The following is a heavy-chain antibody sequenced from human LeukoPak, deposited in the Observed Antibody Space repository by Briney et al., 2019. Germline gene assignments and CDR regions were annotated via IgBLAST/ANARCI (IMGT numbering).Heavy chain of an antibody. J-gene: IGHJ4*02. Sequence: GGSLRLSCAASGFTVSSKYMSWVRQAPGKGLEWVSVNSGGSTYYADSVKGRFTISRDNSKNTLYLQMNGLRAEDTGVYYCAKDHYWSIDYWGRGTLVTVSS. V-gene: IGHV3-53*01. CDR3: AKDHYWSIDY. CDR1: GFTVSSKY. D-gene: IGHD3-3*01. CDR2: NSGGST.